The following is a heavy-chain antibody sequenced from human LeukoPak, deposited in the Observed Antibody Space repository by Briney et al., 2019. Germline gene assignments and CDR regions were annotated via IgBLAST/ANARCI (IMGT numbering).Heavy chain of an antibody. Sequence: GGSLRLSCAASGFTFSSYGMHWVRQAPGKGLEWVAVIWYDGSNKYYADSVKGRFTISRDNSKNTLYLQMNSLRAEDTAVYYCVRDLLGYYDSSGCFDYWGQGTLVTVSS. V-gene: IGHV3-33*01. D-gene: IGHD3-22*01. CDR2: IWYDGSNK. CDR1: GFTFSSYG. CDR3: VRDLLGYYDSSGCFDY. J-gene: IGHJ4*02.